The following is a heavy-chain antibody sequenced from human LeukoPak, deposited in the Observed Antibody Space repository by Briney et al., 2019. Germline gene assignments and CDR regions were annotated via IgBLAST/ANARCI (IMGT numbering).Heavy chain of an antibody. CDR1: GFTVSSNY. J-gene: IGHJ3*02. D-gene: IGHD3-22*01. CDR2: IYSGGST. Sequence: GGSLRLSCAASGFTVSSNYMSWVRQAPGKGLEWVSVIYSGGSTYYADSVKGRFTISRDNSKNTLYLQMNSLRAEDTAVYYCARRGPDSSGWGPHDAFDIWGQGTMVTVSS. CDR3: ARRGPDSSGWGPHDAFDI. V-gene: IGHV3-53*01.